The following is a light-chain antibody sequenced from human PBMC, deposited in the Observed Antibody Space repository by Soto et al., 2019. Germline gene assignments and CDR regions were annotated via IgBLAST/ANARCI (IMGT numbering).Light chain of an antibody. V-gene: IGKV1-5*01. CDR1: QSVGNS. J-gene: IGKJ4*02. CDR3: QQYNTHGLT. Sequence: DIQMTQSPSTLSASVWDRVSITCRASQSVGNSLAWYQQRPGKDPKLLIFDASTLESGVPAKFRSSGSDPDFTFTISSLQPDDSATYYCQQYNTHGLTFGGGTKVELK. CDR2: DAS.